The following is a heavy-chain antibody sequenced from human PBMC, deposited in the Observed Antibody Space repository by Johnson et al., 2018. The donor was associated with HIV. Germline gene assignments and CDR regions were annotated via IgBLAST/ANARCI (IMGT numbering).Heavy chain of an antibody. D-gene: IGHD6-13*01. CDR1: GFTVSSNY. V-gene: IGHV3-53*01. J-gene: IGHJ3*02. CDR2: MYSGGNT. CDR3: ARSGGYPNAFDM. Sequence: VQLVESGGGLIQPGGSLRLSCAASGFTVSSNYMSWVRQAPGKGLEWVSVMYSGGNTYYADSVKGRFTISRDNSKNSLFLQMNSLRVEDTAVYYCARSGGYPNAFDMWGQGTLVTVPA.